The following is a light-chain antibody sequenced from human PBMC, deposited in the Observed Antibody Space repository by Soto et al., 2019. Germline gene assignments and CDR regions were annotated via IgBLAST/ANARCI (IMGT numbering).Light chain of an antibody. CDR2: GNS. CDR3: QSYDSSLSGYV. Sequence: QSVLTQPPSVSGAPGQRVTIPCTGSSSNIGAGYDVHWYQQLPGTAPKLLIYGNSNRPSGVPDRFSGSKSGTSASLAITGLQAEDEADYYCQSYDSSLSGYVFGTGTKVTDL. J-gene: IGLJ1*01. CDR1: SSNIGAGYD. V-gene: IGLV1-40*01.